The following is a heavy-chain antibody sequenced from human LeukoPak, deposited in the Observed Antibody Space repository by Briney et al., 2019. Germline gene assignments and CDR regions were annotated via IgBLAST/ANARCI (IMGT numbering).Heavy chain of an antibody. CDR2: IYFTGNT. Sequence: SETLSLTCTVSGGSISSDTYFWGWIRQPPGKGLEWIANIYFTGNTYYNPSPKSRATISVDTSKNQFSLTLSPVTAADTAVYYCASEAHRGGGFDSWGQGTQVTVSS. D-gene: IGHD3-16*01. J-gene: IGHJ4*02. CDR3: ASEAHRGGGFDS. CDR1: GGSISSDTYF. V-gene: IGHV4-39*01.